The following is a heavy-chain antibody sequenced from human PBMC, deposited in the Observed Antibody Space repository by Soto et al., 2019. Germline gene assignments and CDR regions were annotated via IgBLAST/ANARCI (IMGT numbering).Heavy chain of an antibody. V-gene: IGHV3-30*04. Sequence: GGSLRLSCAASGFIFRNYAIHWVRQAPGKGLEWVAVISRDGSHKYYLDSVKGRFTISRDNSKDTVNLLMNSLRDDDSAMYYCARSRNSAVADSFDFWGQGTLVTVSS. CDR3: ARSRNSAVADSFDF. D-gene: IGHD1-26*01. CDR1: GFIFRNYA. CDR2: ISRDGSHK. J-gene: IGHJ4*02.